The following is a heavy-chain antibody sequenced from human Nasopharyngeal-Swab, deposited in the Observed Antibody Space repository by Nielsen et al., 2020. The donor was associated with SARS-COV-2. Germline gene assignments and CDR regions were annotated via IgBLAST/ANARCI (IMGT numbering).Heavy chain of an antibody. D-gene: IGHD3-16*02. J-gene: IGHJ3*01. CDR3: AREVIEQAVSDASDF. CDR2: IHYTGNT. Sequence: LRLSCTVSGGSISSGGYFWSWIRQHPGKGLEWIGYIHYTGNTYYNPSLESRLTVSLDTSQNQFSLRLSSVTAADTAVYYCAREVIEQAVSDASDFWGQGTMVTVSS. CDR1: GGSISSGGYF. V-gene: IGHV4-31*03.